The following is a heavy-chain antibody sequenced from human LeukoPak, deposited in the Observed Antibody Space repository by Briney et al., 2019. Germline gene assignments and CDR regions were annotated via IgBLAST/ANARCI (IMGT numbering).Heavy chain of an antibody. CDR1: GFTFSSYW. D-gene: IGHD6-19*01. V-gene: IGHV3-74*01. CDR2: INSDGSST. J-gene: IGHJ4*02. Sequence: PGGSLRLSCAASGFTFSSYWMHWVRQAPGKGLVWVSRINSDGSSTSYADSVKGRFTISRDNSKNTLYLQMNSLRAEDTAVYYCAKQLIAVAGLDYWGQGTLVTVSS. CDR3: AKQLIAVAGLDY.